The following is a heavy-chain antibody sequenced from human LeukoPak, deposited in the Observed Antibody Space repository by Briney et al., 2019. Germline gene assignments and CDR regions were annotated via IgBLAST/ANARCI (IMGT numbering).Heavy chain of an antibody. CDR2: INTIFGTA. Sequence: SVKVSCKASGGTFSSSAISWVRQAPGQGLEWMGGINTIFGTAKYAQKFQGRATITADESTSTAYMELSSLRSEDTAVYYCARTTTVVTPWADNDHWGQGTLVTVSS. V-gene: IGHV1-69*13. D-gene: IGHD4-23*01. CDR1: GGTFSSSA. J-gene: IGHJ4*02. CDR3: ARTTTVVTPWADNDH.